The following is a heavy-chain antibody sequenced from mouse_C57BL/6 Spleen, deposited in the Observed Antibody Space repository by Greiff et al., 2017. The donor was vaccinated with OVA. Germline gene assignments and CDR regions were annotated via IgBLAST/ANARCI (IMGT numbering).Heavy chain of an antibody. CDR1: GYTFTDYN. J-gene: IGHJ4*01. Sequence: VQLQQSGPELVKPGASVKIPCKACGYTFTDYNMDWVKQSPGKSLEWIGDINPNNGGTIYNQKFKGKATLTVDKSSSTAYMELRSLTSEDTAVYYCARGIPYAMDYWGQGTSVTVSS. V-gene: IGHV1-18*01. CDR2: INPNNGGT. CDR3: ARGIPYAMDY.